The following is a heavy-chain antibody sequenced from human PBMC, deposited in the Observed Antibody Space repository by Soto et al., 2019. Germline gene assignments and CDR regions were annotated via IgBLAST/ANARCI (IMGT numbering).Heavy chain of an antibody. J-gene: IGHJ4*02. Sequence: SETLSLTCTVSGGSISSYYWSWIRQPPGKGLEWIGYIYYSGSTNYNPSLKSRVTISVDTSKNQFSLKLSSVTAADTAVYYCARGKGFGELSPFDYWGQGTLVTVSS. CDR2: IYYSGST. CDR1: GGSISSYY. V-gene: IGHV4-59*01. D-gene: IGHD3-10*01. CDR3: ARGKGFGELSPFDY.